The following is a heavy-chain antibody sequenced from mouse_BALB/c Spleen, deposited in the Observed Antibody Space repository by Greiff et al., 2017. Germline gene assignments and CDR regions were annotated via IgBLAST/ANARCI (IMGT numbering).Heavy chain of an antibody. J-gene: IGHJ4*01. V-gene: IGHV5-4*02. CDR3: ARQGGYTGAMDY. CDR2: ISDGGSYT. Sequence: EVKLVESGGGLVKPGGSLKLSCAASGFTFSDYYMYWVRQTPEKRLEWVATISDGGSYTYYPDTVKGRFTISRDNAKNTLYLQMSSLKSEDTAMYYCARQGGYTGAMDYWGQGTSVTVSS. D-gene: IGHD2-2*01. CDR1: GFTFSDYY.